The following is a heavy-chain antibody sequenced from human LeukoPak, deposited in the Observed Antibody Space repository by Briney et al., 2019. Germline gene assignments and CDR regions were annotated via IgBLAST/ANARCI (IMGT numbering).Heavy chain of an antibody. CDR1: GGSISSGSYY. J-gene: IGHJ6*03. CDR2: IYTSGST. V-gene: IGHV4-61*02. CDR3: ARGRITMVRGVIIDTYYYYMDV. D-gene: IGHD3-10*01. Sequence: SQTLSLTCTVSGGSISSGSYYWSWIRQPAGKGLEWIGRIYTSGSTNYNPSLKSRVTISVDTSKNQFSLKLSSVTAADTAVYYCARGRITMVRGVIIDTYYYYMDVWGKGTTVTISS.